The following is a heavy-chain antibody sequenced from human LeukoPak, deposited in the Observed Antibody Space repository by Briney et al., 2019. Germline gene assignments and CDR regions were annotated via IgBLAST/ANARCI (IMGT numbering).Heavy chain of an antibody. CDR3: ARTRHYYDSSGYYADY. CDR2: ISGSGGST. CDR1: GFTFSSYA. D-gene: IGHD3-22*01. J-gene: IGHJ4*02. Sequence: GGSLRLSCAASGFTFSSYAMSWVRQAPGKGLEWVSAISGSGGSTYYADSVKGRFTISRDNSKNTLYLQMNSLRAEDTAVYYCARTRHYYDSSGYYADYWGQGTLVTVSS. V-gene: IGHV3-23*01.